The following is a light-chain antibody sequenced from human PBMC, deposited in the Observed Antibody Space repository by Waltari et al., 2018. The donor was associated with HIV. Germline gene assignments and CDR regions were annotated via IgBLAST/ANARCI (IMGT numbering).Light chain of an antibody. V-gene: IGLV1-47*01. CDR2: RDN. CDR3: AVLDDTLGGGV. J-gene: IGLJ2*01. Sequence: QSVLTQPPSASGTPGQKVTISCSGGTANIGANFVFWFQQFPGTAPKLLIYRDNLRHSGVPARFSVSKSGTSASRTISGLRSDDEAHYFCAVLDDTLGGGVFGGGTKLTVL. CDR1: TANIGANF.